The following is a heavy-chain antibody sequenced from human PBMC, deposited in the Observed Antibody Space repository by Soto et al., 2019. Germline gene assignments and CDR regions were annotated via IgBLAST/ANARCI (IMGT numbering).Heavy chain of an antibody. D-gene: IGHD3-10*01. Sequence: QLVQSGAEVKKPGASVRISCKASGYNFMNYHLVWGRQTTGQGLEWLGWMIPGPGSRGHAQKFPDRLTFTSSASITTAFMVLSSLESDDTAIYYCARGFGGFENTVVFYYFDYWGQGTLLTVSS. V-gene: IGHV1-8*01. CDR1: GYNFMNYH. CDR3: ARGFGGFENTVVFYYFDY. J-gene: IGHJ4*02. CDR2: MIPGPGSR.